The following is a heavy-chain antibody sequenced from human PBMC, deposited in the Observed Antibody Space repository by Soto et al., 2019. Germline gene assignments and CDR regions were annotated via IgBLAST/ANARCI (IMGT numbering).Heavy chain of an antibody. V-gene: IGHV1-18*01. CDR2: TSAYNGNT. CDR1: GYTFTSYG. J-gene: IGHJ4*02. D-gene: IGHD5-12*01. Sequence: ASVKVSCKASGYTFTSYGISWVRQAPGQGLEWMGWTSAYNGNTNYAQKLQDRVTMTTDTSTSTAYMELRSLRSDDTAVYYCARDSGYDWDPYYFDYWGQGTLVTVSS. CDR3: ARDSGYDWDPYYFDY.